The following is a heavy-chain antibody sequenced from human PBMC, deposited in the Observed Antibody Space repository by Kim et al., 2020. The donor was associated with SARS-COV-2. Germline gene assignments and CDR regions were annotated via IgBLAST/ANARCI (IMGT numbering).Heavy chain of an antibody. J-gene: IGHJ4*02. D-gene: IGHD3-22*01. Sequence: GGSLRLSCAASGFTFSSYAMSWVRQAPGKGLEWVSAISGSGGSTYYADSVKGRFTISRDNSKNTLYLQMNSLRAEDTAVYYCANEAMEHYDSSGYTYYFDYWGQGTLVTVSS. CDR2: ISGSGGST. CDR1: GFTFSSYA. V-gene: IGHV3-23*01. CDR3: ANEAMEHYDSSGYTYYFDY.